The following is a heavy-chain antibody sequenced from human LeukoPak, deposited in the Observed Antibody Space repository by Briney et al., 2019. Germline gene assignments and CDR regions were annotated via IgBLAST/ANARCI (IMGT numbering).Heavy chain of an antibody. D-gene: IGHD4/OR15-4a*01. Sequence: SQTLSLTCAISGDSVSSNSGAWNWFRQSPSRGLEWLGRTYYRSKWYNDYAVSVKSRVIINPDTSKNQFSLQLNSVTPDDTAVYCCVREGDYGILAYWGQGSPVTVSS. V-gene: IGHV6-1*01. CDR3: VREGDYGILAY. CDR2: TYYRSKWYN. J-gene: IGHJ4*02. CDR1: GDSVSSNSGA.